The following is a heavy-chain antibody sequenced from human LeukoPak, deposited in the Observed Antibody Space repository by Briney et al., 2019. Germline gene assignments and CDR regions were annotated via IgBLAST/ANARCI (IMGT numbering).Heavy chain of an antibody. J-gene: IGHJ5*02. V-gene: IGHV4-34*01. Sequence: SETLSLTCAVYGGSFSGYYWSWIRQPPGKGLEWIGEINHSGSTNYNPSLKSRVTISVDTSKNQFSLKLSSVTAADTAVYYCARPILPNVVGWFDPWGQGTLVTASS. D-gene: IGHD3-9*01. CDR2: INHSGST. CDR1: GGSFSGYY. CDR3: ARPILPNVVGWFDP.